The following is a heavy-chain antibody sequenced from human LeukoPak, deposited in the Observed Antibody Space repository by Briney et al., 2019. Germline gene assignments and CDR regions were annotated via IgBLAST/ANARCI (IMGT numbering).Heavy chain of an antibody. CDR2: IYYSGST. Sequence: TSETLSLTCAVYGGSFSSYYWSWIRQPPGKGLEWIGYIYYSGSTKYNPSLKSRVTISVDTSKNQFSLKLSSVTAADTAVYYCARGARAGYNLEPFDYWGQGTLVTVSS. J-gene: IGHJ4*02. CDR3: ARGARAGYNLEPFDY. D-gene: IGHD5-24*01. V-gene: IGHV4-59*08. CDR1: GGSFSSYY.